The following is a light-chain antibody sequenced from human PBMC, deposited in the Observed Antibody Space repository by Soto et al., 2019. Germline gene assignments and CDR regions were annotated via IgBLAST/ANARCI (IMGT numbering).Light chain of an antibody. Sequence: NFMLTQPHSVSESPGKTVTISCTRSSGSIASNSVQWFQQRPGSAPTTVIYENNQRPSGVPDRFSGSTDGSSNSASLTISGLQTEDEADYYCQSYDSSTVVFGGGTKGTVL. CDR3: QSYDSSTVV. CDR1: SGSIASNS. V-gene: IGLV6-57*04. J-gene: IGLJ2*01. CDR2: ENN.